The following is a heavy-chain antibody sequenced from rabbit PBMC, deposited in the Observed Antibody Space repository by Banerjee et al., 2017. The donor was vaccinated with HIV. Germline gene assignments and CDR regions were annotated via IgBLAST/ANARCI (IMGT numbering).Heavy chain of an antibody. CDR2: IYAGSSGSR. D-gene: IGHD1-1*01. J-gene: IGHJ4*01. CDR3: ARWVSGGDDFSL. CDR1: GFSFSSDYD. V-gene: IGHV1S45*01. Sequence: QEQLKETGGGLVKPGASLTLTCTASGFSFSSDYDMCWVRQAPGKGLEWIACIYAGSSGSRDYASWAKGRFTISKTSSTTVTLQMTSLTAADTATYFCARWVSGGDDFSLWGQGTLVTVS.